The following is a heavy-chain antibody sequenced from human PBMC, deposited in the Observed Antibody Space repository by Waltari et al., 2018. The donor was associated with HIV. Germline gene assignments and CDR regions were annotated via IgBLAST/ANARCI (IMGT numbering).Heavy chain of an antibody. J-gene: IGHJ4*02. D-gene: IGHD3-10*01. CDR2: ISGSSGDT. Sequence: LLESGGNLVQPGGSLTLSCAASGFTFSSYAMTWVRPAPGKGLELVAGISGSSGDTLFADSVKGRFTISRDASTVYLSMNRLTAEDTAVYYCAKVGLSGRWLLRRPFYFDYWGQGILVTVSS. CDR3: AKVGLSGRWLLRRPFYFDY. V-gene: IGHV3-23*01. CDR1: GFTFSSYA.